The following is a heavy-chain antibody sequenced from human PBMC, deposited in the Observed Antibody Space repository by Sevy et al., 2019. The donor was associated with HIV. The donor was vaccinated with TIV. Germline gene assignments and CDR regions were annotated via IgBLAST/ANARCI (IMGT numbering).Heavy chain of an antibody. Sequence: GGSLRLSCAASGSIFSSYYMNWVRQAPGKGLEWVSSISSRSSDKYYADSVKGRFTISRDNAKKSLYLQMNSLTAEDTAVYYCAGXSYSGYENYYHGMDVWGQGTTVTVSS. CDR3: AGXSYSGYENYYHGMDV. V-gene: IGHV3-21*01. CDR1: GSIFSSYY. D-gene: IGHD5-12*01. J-gene: IGHJ6*02. CDR2: ISSRSSDK.